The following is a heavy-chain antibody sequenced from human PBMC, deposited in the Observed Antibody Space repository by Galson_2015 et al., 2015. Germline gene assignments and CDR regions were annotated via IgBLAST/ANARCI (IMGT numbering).Heavy chain of an antibody. CDR2: IYSKTDGGTR. J-gene: IGHJ4*02. CDR3: TTSPNYTNGYFDY. D-gene: IGHD2-2*02. CDR1: GFLFCNAW. V-gene: IGHV3-15*01. Sequence: ALRLSCAASGFLFCNAWMSWGRQAPGKGLEWVGRIYSKTDGGTREYAAPVKGRFIISRDDSRNTVSLQMNSLKTEDTAVYYCTTSPNYTNGYFDYWGQGTLVTVSS.